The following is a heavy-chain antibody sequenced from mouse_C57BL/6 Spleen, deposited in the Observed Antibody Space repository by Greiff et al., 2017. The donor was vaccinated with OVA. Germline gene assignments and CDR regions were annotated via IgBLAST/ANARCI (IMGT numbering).Heavy chain of an antibody. J-gene: IGHJ3*01. D-gene: IGHD1-1*01. CDR1: GYTFTGYW. CDR3: ASNYGAY. Sequence: QVQLQQSGAELMKPGASVKLSCKATGYTFTGYWIEWVKQRPGHGLEWIGEILPGSGSTNYNEKFKCKATFTADTSSNTAYMQLSSLTTEDSAIYYCASNYGAYWGQGTLVTVSA. V-gene: IGHV1-9*01. CDR2: ILPGSGST.